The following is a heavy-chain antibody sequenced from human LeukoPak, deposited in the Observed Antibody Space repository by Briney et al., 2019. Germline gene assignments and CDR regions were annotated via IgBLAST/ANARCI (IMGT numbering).Heavy chain of an antibody. V-gene: IGHV3-21*01. J-gene: IGHJ3*02. CDR2: ISSSSYI. CDR3: ARGRGQKYYYDSSGYYFIAFDI. Sequence: GGSLRLSCAASGFTFSSYSMNWVRQAPGKGLEWVSSISSSSYIYYADSVKGRFTISRDNAKNSLYLQMNSLRAGDTAVYYCARGRGQKYYYDSSGYYFIAFDIWGQGTMVTVSS. CDR1: GFTFSSYS. D-gene: IGHD3-22*01.